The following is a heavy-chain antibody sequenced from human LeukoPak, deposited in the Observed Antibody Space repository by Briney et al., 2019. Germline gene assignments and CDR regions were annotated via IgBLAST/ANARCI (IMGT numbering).Heavy chain of an antibody. J-gene: IGHJ4*02. CDR3: ARDKWLDY. V-gene: IGHV3-48*02. D-gene: IGHD5-24*01. CDR1: GFTFSNYH. Sequence: SGGSLRLSCAAPGFTFSNYHMNWVRQAPGKGLEWISYITISSTTRYYADSVKGRFIVSRDNAKNSLYLQMNSLRDEDTAVYYCARDKWLDYWGQGSLVTVSS. CDR2: ITISSTTR.